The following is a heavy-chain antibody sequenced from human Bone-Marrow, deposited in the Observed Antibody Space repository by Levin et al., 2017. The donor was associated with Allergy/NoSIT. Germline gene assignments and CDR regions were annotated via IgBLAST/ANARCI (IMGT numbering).Heavy chain of an antibody. Sequence: SETLSLTCTVSGGSIRSLTNYWGWIRQPPGKGLEWIGSIYYSGTTSYNPSLRSRLTMSVDTSKNQFSLKLASVTAADTAVYYCARKPYYYDEAHPPDFWGQGTLVTVSS. J-gene: IGHJ4*02. CDR1: GGSIRSLTNY. D-gene: IGHD3-22*01. CDR2: IYYSGTT. V-gene: IGHV4-39*01. CDR3: ARKPYYYDEAHPPDF.